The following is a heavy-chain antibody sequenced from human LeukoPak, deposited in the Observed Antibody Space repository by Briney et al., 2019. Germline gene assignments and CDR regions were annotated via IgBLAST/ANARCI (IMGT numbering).Heavy chain of an antibody. CDR1: GGSFSGYY. CDR2: INHSGST. CDR3: ARGELYYDFWSGYPKGAFDY. D-gene: IGHD3-3*01. Sequence: PSETLSLTCAVYGGSFSGYYWSWIRQPPGKGLGWIGEINHSGSTNYNPSLKSRVTISVDTSKNQFSLKLSSVTAADTAVYYCARGELYYDFWSGYPKGAFDYWGQGTLVTVSS. V-gene: IGHV4-34*01. J-gene: IGHJ4*02.